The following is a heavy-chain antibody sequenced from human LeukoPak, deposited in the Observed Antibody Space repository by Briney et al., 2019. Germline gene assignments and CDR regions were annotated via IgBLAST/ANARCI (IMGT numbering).Heavy chain of an antibody. CDR2: IYYSGST. CDR1: GGSISSYY. Sequence: SETLSLTCTVSGGSISSYYWSWIRQPPGKGLEWIRNIYYSGSTNYNPSLKSRVTISVYTSKNQFSLKLSSVTAADTAVYYCARLKYYYDSSGYRAEYFQHWGQGTLVTVSS. J-gene: IGHJ1*01. CDR3: ARLKYYYDSSGYRAEYFQH. D-gene: IGHD3-22*01. V-gene: IGHV4-59*01.